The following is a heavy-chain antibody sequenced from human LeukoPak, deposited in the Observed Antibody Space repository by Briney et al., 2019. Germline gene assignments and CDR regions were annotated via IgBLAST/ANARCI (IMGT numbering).Heavy chain of an antibody. D-gene: IGHD6-13*01. V-gene: IGHV3-11*01. CDR2: MRGSGETV. J-gene: IGHJ4*02. CDR1: GFTFSTYA. CDR3: ARLGVITAAGTYDY. Sequence: PGGSLRLSCAASGFTFSTYAMSWVRQAPGKGLEWIAHMRGSGETVSYADSVRGRFTISRDNVKNSLYLQMNSLRAEDTAVYYCARLGVITAAGTYDYWGQGTLVTLSS.